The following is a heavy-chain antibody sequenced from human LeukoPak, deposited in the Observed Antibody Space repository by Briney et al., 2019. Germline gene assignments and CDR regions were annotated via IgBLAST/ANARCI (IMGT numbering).Heavy chain of an antibody. Sequence: GRSLRLSCAASGFTFSSYSMNWVRQVPGKGLEWVSYISSSSSTIYYADSVKGRFTISRDNAKNSLYLQMNSLRAEDTAVYYCARVLHKRNYDSTTYYGYWGQGTLVTVSS. CDR1: GFTFSSYS. CDR3: ARVLHKRNYDSTTYYGY. J-gene: IGHJ4*02. D-gene: IGHD3-22*01. CDR2: ISSSSSTI. V-gene: IGHV3-48*01.